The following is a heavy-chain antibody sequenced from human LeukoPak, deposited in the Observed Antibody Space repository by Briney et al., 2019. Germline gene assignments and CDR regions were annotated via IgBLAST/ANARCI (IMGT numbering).Heavy chain of an antibody. V-gene: IGHV4-4*09. CDR2: IYTSGST. Sequence: SETLSLTCTVSGGPISSYYWSWIRQPPGKGLEWIGYIYTSGSTNYNPSLKSRVTISVDTSKNQFSLKLSSVTAADTAVYYCARNSIGYSLDYYYYYYMDVWGKGTTVTVSS. D-gene: IGHD2-21*01. CDR1: GGPISSYY. J-gene: IGHJ6*03. CDR3: ARNSIGYSLDYYYYYYMDV.